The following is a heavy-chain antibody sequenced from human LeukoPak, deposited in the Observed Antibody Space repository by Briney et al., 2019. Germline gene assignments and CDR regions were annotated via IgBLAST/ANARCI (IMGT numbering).Heavy chain of an antibody. CDR2: ISAYNGNT. J-gene: IGHJ4*02. Sequence: ASVKVSCKASGYTFTSYGISWVRQAPGQGLEWMGWISAYNGNTNYAQKLQDRVTMTTDTSTTTAYMELSSLRSEDTAVYYCARGSRGITFGGVIVTYWGQGTLVTVSS. CDR1: GYTFTSYG. CDR3: ARGSRGITFGGVIVTY. V-gene: IGHV1-18*01. D-gene: IGHD3-16*02.